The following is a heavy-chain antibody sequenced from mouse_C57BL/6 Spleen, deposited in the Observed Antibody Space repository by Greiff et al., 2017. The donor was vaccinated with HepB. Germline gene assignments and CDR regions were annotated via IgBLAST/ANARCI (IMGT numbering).Heavy chain of an antibody. CDR2: IYPRSGNT. CDR1: GYTFTSYG. J-gene: IGHJ1*03. Sequence: QVQLKQSGAELARPGASVKLSCKASGYTFTSYGISWVKQRTGQGLEWIGEIYPRSGNTYYNEKFKGKATLTADKSSSTAYMELRSLTSEDSAVYFCARSPPYYGSSLWYFDVWGTGTTVTVSS. V-gene: IGHV1-81*01. CDR3: ARSPPYYGSSLWYFDV. D-gene: IGHD1-1*01.